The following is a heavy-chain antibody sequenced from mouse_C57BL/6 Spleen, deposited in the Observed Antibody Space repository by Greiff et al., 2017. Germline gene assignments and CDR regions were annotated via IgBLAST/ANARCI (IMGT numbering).Heavy chain of an antibody. J-gene: IGHJ2*01. D-gene: IGHD1-1*01. CDR1: GYTFTSYW. Sequence: QVQLQQPGAELVKPGASVKLSCKASGYTFTSYWMHWVKQRPGQGLEWIGMIHPNSGSTNYNEKFKSKATLTVDKSSSTAYMQLSSLTSEDSAVYYCARVYYGSSYDDWGQGTTLTVSS. V-gene: IGHV1-64*01. CDR2: IHPNSGST. CDR3: ARVYYGSSYDD.